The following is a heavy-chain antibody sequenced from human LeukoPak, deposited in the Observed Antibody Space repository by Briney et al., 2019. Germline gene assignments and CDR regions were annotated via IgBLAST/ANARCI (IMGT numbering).Heavy chain of an antibody. CDR3: ARSLKWNLVGFDY. D-gene: IGHD1-1*01. CDR1: GFTFSSYA. V-gene: IGHV3-23*01. Sequence: GGSLRLSCAASGFTFSSYAMTWVRQAPGKGLEWVSVISASGGNTFYADSVKGRFTISRDDSKNTLYVQMSGLRAEDTAVYYCARSLKWNLVGFDYWGQGTLVTVSS. J-gene: IGHJ4*02. CDR2: ISASGGNT.